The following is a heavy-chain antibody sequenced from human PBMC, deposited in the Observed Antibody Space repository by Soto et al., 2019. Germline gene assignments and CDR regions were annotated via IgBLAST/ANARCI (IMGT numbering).Heavy chain of an antibody. CDR3: AKVTLVRYYGMDV. D-gene: IGHD6-6*01. CDR2: ISYDGSNK. CDR1: GFTFSSYG. J-gene: IGHJ6*02. Sequence: GGSLRLPCADSGFTFSSYGMHWVRQAPDKEREWVAVISYDGSNKYYADSVKGRFTISRDNSKNTLYLQMNSLRAEDTAVYYCAKVTLVRYYGMDVWGQGTTGTV. V-gene: IGHV3-30*18.